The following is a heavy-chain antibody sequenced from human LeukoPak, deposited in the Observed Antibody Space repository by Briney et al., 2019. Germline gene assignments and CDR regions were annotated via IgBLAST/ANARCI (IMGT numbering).Heavy chain of an antibody. D-gene: IGHD2-21*02. J-gene: IGHJ4*02. CDR2: INPNSGGT. CDR1: GYTFTGYY. Sequence: GASVKVSCKASGYTFTGYYMHWVRQAPGQGLEWMGWINPNSGGTNYAQKLQGRVTMTRDTSISTAYMELSRLRSDDTAVYYCARDWVVVTAIRKFDYWGQGTLVTVSS. CDR3: ARDWVVVTAIRKFDY. V-gene: IGHV1-2*02.